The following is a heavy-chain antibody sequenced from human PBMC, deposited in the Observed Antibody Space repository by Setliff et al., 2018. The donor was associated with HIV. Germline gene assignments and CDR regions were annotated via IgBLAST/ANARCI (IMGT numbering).Heavy chain of an antibody. J-gene: IGHJ6*02. Sequence: LSLSCAASEFTFSSYSMNWVRQAPGKGLEWVAPISSSGAHIFYADSLKGRFTISRDNGKNLLYLQMNSLRAEDTAVYYCARGGRLQYFDWPSYAMDVWGQGTTVTVSS. CDR2: ISSSGAHI. V-gene: IGHV3-21*06. CDR1: EFTFSSYS. D-gene: IGHD3-9*01. CDR3: ARGGRLQYFDWPSYAMDV.